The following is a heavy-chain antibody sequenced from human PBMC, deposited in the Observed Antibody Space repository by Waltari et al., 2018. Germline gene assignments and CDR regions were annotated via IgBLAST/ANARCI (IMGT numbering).Heavy chain of an antibody. D-gene: IGHD3-22*01. CDR2: IYYSGST. CDR3: ARPGDYYDSKGDY. V-gene: IGHV4-39*01. CDR1: GGSISSSSYY. Sequence: QLQLQESGPGLVKPSETLSLTCTVSGGSISSSSYYWGWIRQPPGKGLEWIGSIYYSGSTYYNPSLKSRVTISVDTSKNQFSLKLSSVTAADTAVYYCARPGDYYDSKGDYWGQGTLVTVSS. J-gene: IGHJ4*02.